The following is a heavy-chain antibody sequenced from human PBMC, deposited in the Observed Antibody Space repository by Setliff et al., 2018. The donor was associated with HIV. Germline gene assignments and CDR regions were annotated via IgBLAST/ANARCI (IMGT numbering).Heavy chain of an antibody. Sequence: SGPTLVNPTQTLTLTCTFSGFSLSTDGVGVGWIRQPPGKALEWLVLIYWDNDMRYSPSLKRRLTITKDPPKNQVVLTMTSMDPVDTATYYCAHSYCSSTSCYPHYYYYMDVWGKGTTVTVS. V-gene: IGHV2-5*02. CDR3: AHSYCSSTSCYPHYYYYMDV. J-gene: IGHJ6*03. CDR2: IYWDNDM. D-gene: IGHD2-2*01. CDR1: GFSLSTDGVG.